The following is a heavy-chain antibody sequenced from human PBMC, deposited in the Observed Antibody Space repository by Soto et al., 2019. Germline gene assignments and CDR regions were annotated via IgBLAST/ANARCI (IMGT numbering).Heavy chain of an antibody. J-gene: IGHJ3*02. V-gene: IGHV3-23*01. CDR3: AKGGYSSGWYRAFDM. D-gene: IGHD6-19*01. CDR1: GFSFSNYV. CDR2: ISGSGGST. Sequence: EVQLLESGGGLVQPGGSLRLSCAASGFSFSNYVMSWVRQAPGKGLEWVSSISGSGGSTYYTDSVKGRFTISRDNSKNTLYVQMSSLRAEDTARYYCAKGGYSSGWYRAFDMWGQGTMVTVIS.